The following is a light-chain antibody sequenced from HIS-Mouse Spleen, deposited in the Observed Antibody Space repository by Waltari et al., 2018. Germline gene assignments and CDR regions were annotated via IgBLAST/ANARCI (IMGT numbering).Light chain of an antibody. CDR1: QSVSSSY. J-gene: IGKJ2*01. CDR3: QQYGSSPYT. Sequence: VLTQPPCLLSLSPGERATLSCTASQSVSSSYLSWYQQKPGQAPRLLIYGASSRATGIPDRFSGSGSRTDFTLTISRLEPEDFAVYYCQQYGSSPYTFGQGTKLEIK. CDR2: GAS. V-gene: IGKV3-20*01.